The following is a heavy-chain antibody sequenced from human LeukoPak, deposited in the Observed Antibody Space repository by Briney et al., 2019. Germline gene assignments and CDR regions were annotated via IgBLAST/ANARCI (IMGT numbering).Heavy chain of an antibody. CDR1: GFTFSSYA. D-gene: IGHD2/OR15-2a*01. CDR2: ISGSGGST. V-gene: IGHV3-23*01. J-gene: IGHJ4*02. CDR3: ATSYGTTLWEYFDY. Sequence: PGGSLRLSCAASGFTFSSYAMSWVRQAPGKGLEWVSAISGSGGSTYYADSVKGRFTISRDNSKNTLYLQMNSLRAEDTAVYYCATSYGTTLWEYFDYWAREPWSPSPQ.